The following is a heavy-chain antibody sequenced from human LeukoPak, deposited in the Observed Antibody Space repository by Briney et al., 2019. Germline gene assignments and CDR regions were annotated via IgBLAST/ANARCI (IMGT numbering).Heavy chain of an antibody. CDR3: AKVMKGSERLTMVRGVIIKTAGLYYMDV. CDR1: GFTLSSYA. J-gene: IGHJ6*03. Sequence: GGSLRLSCAASGFTLSSYAMSWVRKAPGKGLEWVSSISASGGSTNYADSVKGRFTISRDNSKNTVYLQMNSLRAEDTAVYYCAKVMKGSERLTMVRGVIIKTAGLYYMDVWGKGTTVTVSS. D-gene: IGHD3-10*01. CDR2: ISASGGST. V-gene: IGHV3-23*01.